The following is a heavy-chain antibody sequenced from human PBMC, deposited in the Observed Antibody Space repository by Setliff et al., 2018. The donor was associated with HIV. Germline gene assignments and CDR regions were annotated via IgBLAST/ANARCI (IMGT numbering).Heavy chain of an antibody. J-gene: IGHJ4*02. Sequence: PSETLSLTCNVSGGSIKNYYWSWIRQSPGRGLEWIGNIYYTGSINYNPSLQSRLTISIDTSKNKFSLGLTSVTAEDTAVYYCARQGGYYSPLDYWGQGALVTV. CDR2: IYYTGSI. CDR3: ARQGGYYSPLDY. CDR1: GGSIKNYY. V-gene: IGHV4-59*01. D-gene: IGHD3-3*01.